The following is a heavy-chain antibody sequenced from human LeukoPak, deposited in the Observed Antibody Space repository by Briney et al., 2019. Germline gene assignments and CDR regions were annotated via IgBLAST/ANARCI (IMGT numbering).Heavy chain of an antibody. D-gene: IGHD3-22*01. Sequence: SETLSLTCTVSGGSISSGGYYWSWIRQHPGKGLEWIGYIYYSGSTYYNPSLKSQVTISVDTSKNQFSLKLSSVTAADTAVYYCASLPFGRGYDSSGARWGQGTMVTVSS. J-gene: IGHJ3*01. CDR1: GGSISSGGYY. CDR3: ASLPFGRGYDSSGAR. V-gene: IGHV4-31*01. CDR2: IYYSGST.